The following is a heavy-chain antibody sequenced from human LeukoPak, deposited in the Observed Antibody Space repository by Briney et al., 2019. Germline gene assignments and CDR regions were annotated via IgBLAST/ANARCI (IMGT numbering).Heavy chain of an antibody. CDR1: GGSISSSSYY. D-gene: IGHD3-22*01. CDR3: ASLLYSDSSGYLPLFDY. CDR2: IYYSGST. V-gene: IGHV4-39*01. Sequence: SETLSLTCTVSGGSISSSSYYWGWVRQPPGKGLEWIGSIYYSGSTYYNPSLKSRVTISVDTSKNQFSLKLSSVTAADTAVYYCASLLYSDSSGYLPLFDYWGEGTLVTVSS. J-gene: IGHJ4*02.